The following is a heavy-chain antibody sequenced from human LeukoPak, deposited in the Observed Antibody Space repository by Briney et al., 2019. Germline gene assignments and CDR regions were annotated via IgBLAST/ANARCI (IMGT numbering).Heavy chain of an antibody. CDR3: ARVALDDYGDYAPGDY. D-gene: IGHD4-17*01. CDR1: GYTFTSYY. Sequence: ASVKVSCKASGYTFTSYYMHWVRQAPGQGLEWMGIINPSGGSTSYAQKFQGRVTMSRDASTSTVYMELSSLRSEDTAVYYCARVALDDYGDYAPGDYWGQGTLVTVSS. V-gene: IGHV1-46*01. J-gene: IGHJ4*02. CDR2: INPSGGST.